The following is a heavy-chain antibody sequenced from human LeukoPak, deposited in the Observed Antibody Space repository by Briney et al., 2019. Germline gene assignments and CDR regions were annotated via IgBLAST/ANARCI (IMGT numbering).Heavy chain of an antibody. J-gene: IGHJ4*02. CDR1: GYSFTSYW. V-gene: IGHV5-51*01. D-gene: IGHD3-22*01. Sequence: GESLKISCKGSGYSFTSYWIGWVRQMPGKGLEWMGIICPGDSDTRYSPSFQGQVTISADKSISTAYLQWSSLKASDTAMYYCARRYDSSGYELDYWGQGTLVTVSS. CDR2: ICPGDSDT. CDR3: ARRYDSSGYELDY.